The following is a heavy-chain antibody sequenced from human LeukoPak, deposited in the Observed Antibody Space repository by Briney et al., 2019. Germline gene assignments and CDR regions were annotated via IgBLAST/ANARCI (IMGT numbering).Heavy chain of an antibody. V-gene: IGHV3-33*06. CDR3: AKAGCSSTSCYKGDYYYYYMDV. Sequence: QPGRSLRLSCAASGFTFSSYSMHWVRQAPGKGLEWVAVIWDDGSNIYYADSVKGRFTISRDNSKNTLYLQMNSLRAEDTAVYYCAKAGCSSTSCYKGDYYYYYMDVWGKGTTVTVSS. J-gene: IGHJ6*03. CDR1: GFTFSSYS. D-gene: IGHD2-2*01. CDR2: IWDDGSNI.